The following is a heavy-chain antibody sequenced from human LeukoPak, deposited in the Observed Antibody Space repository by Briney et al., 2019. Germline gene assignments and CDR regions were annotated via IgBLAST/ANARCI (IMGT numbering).Heavy chain of an antibody. CDR3: AVTSTHFLNWFDH. V-gene: IGHV5-51*01. Sequence: GESLQISCKGSGYSFTSYWIGWVRQMPGKGLEWMGIIYPGDSDTRYSPSFQGQVTISADKSISTAYLQWSSLKASDTAMYYCAVTSTHFLNWFDHWGQGTLVTVSS. CDR2: IYPGDSDT. J-gene: IGHJ5*02. CDR1: GYSFTSYW. D-gene: IGHD1-14*01.